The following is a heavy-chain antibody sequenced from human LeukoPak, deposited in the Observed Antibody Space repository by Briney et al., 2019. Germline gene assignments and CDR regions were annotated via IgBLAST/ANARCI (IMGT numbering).Heavy chain of an antibody. Sequence: SETLSLTCTVSGGSISSHYWSWIRQPPGKGLEWIGYIYYSGSTNYNPSLKSRVTISVDTSKNQFSLKLSSVTAADTAVYYCARSSSWYNFDYWGQGTLVTVSS. J-gene: IGHJ4*02. CDR2: IYYSGST. CDR3: ARSSSWYNFDY. V-gene: IGHV4-59*11. CDR1: GGSISSHY. D-gene: IGHD6-13*01.